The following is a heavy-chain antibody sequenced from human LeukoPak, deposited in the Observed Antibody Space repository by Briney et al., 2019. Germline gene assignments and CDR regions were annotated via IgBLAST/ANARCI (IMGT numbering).Heavy chain of an antibody. Sequence: PGGSLRLSCAASGFTFNSYAMHWVRQAPGKGLEWVAVISYDGSNKYYADSVKGRFTTSRDNSKNTLYMQMNSLRAEDTAVYYCARDLEVGYCSSTSCQFYGMDVWGQGTTVTVSS. V-gene: IGHV3-30-3*01. J-gene: IGHJ6*02. D-gene: IGHD2-2*01. CDR1: GFTFNSYA. CDR3: ARDLEVGYCSSTSCQFYGMDV. CDR2: ISYDGSNK.